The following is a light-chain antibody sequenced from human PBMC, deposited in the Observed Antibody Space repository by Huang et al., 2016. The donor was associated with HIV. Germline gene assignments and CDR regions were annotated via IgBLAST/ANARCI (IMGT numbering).Light chain of an antibody. CDR3: MQGLRTPRT. Sequence: DVVMTQSPLSLPVTPGEPASISCRSSQSLLHSDGNNYFDWYLQKPGQSPQLLSYLGSNRASGFPERFSGSGSGTDFTLKISRVEADDVGVYYCMQGLRTPRTFGQGTRLEIK. V-gene: IGKV2-28*01. CDR2: LGS. CDR1: QSLLHSDGNNY. J-gene: IGKJ2*01.